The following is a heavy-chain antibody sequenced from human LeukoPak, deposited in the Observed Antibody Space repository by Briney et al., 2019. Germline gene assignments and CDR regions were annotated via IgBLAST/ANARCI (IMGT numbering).Heavy chain of an antibody. D-gene: IGHD3-9*01. CDR2: ISGSSSTI. Sequence: GSLRLSCAASGFTFSSYSMNWVRQAPGKGLEWVSYISGSSSTIYYADSVKGRFTISRDNAKNSLYVQMNSLRADDTAVYYCARDYTGYFPWGQGTLVIVSS. J-gene: IGHJ5*02. CDR3: ARDYTGYFP. CDR1: GFTFSSYS. V-gene: IGHV3-48*01.